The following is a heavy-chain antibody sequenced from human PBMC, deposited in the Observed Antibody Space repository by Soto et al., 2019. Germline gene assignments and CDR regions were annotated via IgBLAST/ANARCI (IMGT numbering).Heavy chain of an antibody. D-gene: IGHD6-19*01. CDR2: IGTAGDT. V-gene: IGHV3-13*01. CDR3: ARGFGYSSGWYAGGSAFDI. Sequence: GGSLRLSCAASGFTFSSYDMHWVRQAPGKGLEWVSAIGTAGDTYYPGSVKGRFTISRENAKNSLYLQMNSLRAGDTAVYYCARGFGYSSGWYAGGSAFDIWGQGTMVTVSS. CDR1: GFTFSSYD. J-gene: IGHJ3*02.